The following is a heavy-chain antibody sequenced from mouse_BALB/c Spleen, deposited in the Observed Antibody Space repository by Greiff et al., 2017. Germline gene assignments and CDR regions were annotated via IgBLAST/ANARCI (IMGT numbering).Heavy chain of an antibody. J-gene: IGHJ4*01. CDR3: ARLGGKYAMDY. D-gene: IGHD1-1*02. CDR1: GFDFSRYW. CDR2: INPGSSTI. Sequence: EVQLQESGGGLVQPGGSLNLSCAASGFDFSRYWMSWARQAPGKGQEWIGEINPGSSTINYTPSLKDKFIISRDNAKNTLYLQMSKVRSEDTALYYCARLGGKYAMDYWGQGTSVTVSS. V-gene: IGHV4-2*02.